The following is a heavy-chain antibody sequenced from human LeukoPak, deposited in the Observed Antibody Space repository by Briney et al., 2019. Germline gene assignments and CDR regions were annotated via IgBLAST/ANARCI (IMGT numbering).Heavy chain of an antibody. Sequence: GGSLRLSCAASGFTFDDCGMRWVRQAPGKGLEWVTGINWNGGSTAYADSVKGRFTISRDNAKNSLYLQMNSLRAEDTALYYWAKSAYSGSYYYYYYIDVWGKGTTVTVSS. J-gene: IGHJ6*03. CDR2: INWNGGST. V-gene: IGHV3-20*04. CDR3: AKSAYSGSYYYYYYIDV. CDR1: GFTFDDCG. D-gene: IGHD1-26*01.